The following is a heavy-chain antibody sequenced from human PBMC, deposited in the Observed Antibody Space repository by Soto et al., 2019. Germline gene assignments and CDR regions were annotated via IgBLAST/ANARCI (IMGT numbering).Heavy chain of an antibody. V-gene: IGHV3-30-3*01. CDR1: GFTFSSYA. D-gene: IGHD3-3*01. J-gene: IGHJ6*02. CDR2: ISYDGSNK. Sequence: LSLSCAASGFTFSSYAMHWVRQAPGKGLEWVAVISYDGSNKYYADSVKGRFTISRDNSKNTLYLQMNSLRAEDTAVYYCARDKGPHYDFWSGYYFYYYYGMDVWGQGTTVTVSS. CDR3: ARDKGPHYDFWSGYYFYYYYGMDV.